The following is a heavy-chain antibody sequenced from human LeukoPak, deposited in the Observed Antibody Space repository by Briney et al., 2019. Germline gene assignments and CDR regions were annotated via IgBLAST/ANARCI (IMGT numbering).Heavy chain of an antibody. CDR1: GGTFSSYA. CDR2: IIPIFGTA. V-gene: IGHV1-69*13. J-gene: IGHJ4*02. CDR3: ASGDLYYYDSSGIYYFDY. D-gene: IGHD3-22*01. Sequence: SVKVSCXASGGTFSSYAISWVRQAPGQGLEWMGGIIPIFGTANYAQKFQGRVTITADESTSTAYMELSSLRFEDTAVYYCASGDLYYYDSSGIYYFDYWGQGTLVTVSS.